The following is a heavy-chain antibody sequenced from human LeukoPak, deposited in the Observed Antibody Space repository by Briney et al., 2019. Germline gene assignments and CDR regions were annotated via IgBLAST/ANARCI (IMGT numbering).Heavy chain of an antibody. CDR1: GFTFSSYG. Sequence: SGGSLRLSCAASGFTFSSYGMHWVRQAPGKGLEWVAVISYDGSNKYYADSVKGRFTISRDNSKNTLYLQMNSLRAEDTAVYYCAKEILGYCSSTSCYDPWGQGTLVTVSS. CDR3: AKEILGYCSSTSCYDP. J-gene: IGHJ5*02. D-gene: IGHD2-2*01. CDR2: ISYDGSNK. V-gene: IGHV3-30*18.